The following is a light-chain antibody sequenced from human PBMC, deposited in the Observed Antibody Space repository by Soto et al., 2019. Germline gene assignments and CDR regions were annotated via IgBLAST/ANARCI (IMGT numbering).Light chain of an antibody. Sequence: EMVMTQSPATLSVAAGERATLSFRASQRVSRNLAWYQQKPGQAPRLLIYDASNRATGIPARFSGSGSGTEFTLTISSLQSEDFAVYYCQQYNNWLGTFGQGTKVDI. CDR2: DAS. J-gene: IGKJ1*01. V-gene: IGKV3D-15*01. CDR1: QRVSRN. CDR3: QQYNNWLGT.